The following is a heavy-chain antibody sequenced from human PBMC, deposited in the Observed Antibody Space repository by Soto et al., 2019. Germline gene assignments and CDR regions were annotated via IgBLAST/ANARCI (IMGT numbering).Heavy chain of an antibody. CDR2: ISSNGGTT. Sequence: EVQLAESGGGMVQPGGSPRLSCVASGFTFSSYDMHWVRQAPGKGLEYVSSISSNGGTTYYGNSVKGRFTISRGNSKNPHSRQLGRLSGEDLAVCFCVRRVSGNYHYWGQGTLVTVSS. V-gene: IGHV3-64*01. CDR3: VRRVSGNYHY. J-gene: IGHJ4*02. CDR1: GFTFSSYD. D-gene: IGHD1-7*01.